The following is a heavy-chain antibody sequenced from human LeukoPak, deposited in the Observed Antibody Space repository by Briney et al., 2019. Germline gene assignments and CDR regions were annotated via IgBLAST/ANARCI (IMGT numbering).Heavy chain of an antibody. CDR2: ISASGGST. J-gene: IGHJ4*02. CDR1: GFTFSSSA. CDR3: ASGPGAYYDFWSGSHYYFDY. D-gene: IGHD3-3*01. V-gene: IGHV3-23*01. Sequence: GGSLRLSCAASGFTFSSSAMSWVRQVPGKGLEWVSGISASGGSTYYADSVKGRFTISRDNSKNTLYLQMNSLRAEDTAVYYCASGPGAYYDFWSGSHYYFDYWGQGTLVTVSS.